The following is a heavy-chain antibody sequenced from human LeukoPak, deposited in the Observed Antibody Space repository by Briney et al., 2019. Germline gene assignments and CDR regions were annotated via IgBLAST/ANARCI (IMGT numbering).Heavy chain of an antibody. CDR1: GGSISSSSYY. V-gene: IGHV4-39*01. Sequence: SETLSLTCTVSGGSISSSSYYWGWIRQPPGKGLEWIGSIYYSGSTYYNPSLKSRVTISVDTSKNQFSLKLSSVTAADTAVYYCARVGITMVRGVMGYYYYGMDVWGQGTTVTVSS. CDR2: IYYSGST. D-gene: IGHD3-10*01. CDR3: ARVGITMVRGVMGYYYYGMDV. J-gene: IGHJ6*02.